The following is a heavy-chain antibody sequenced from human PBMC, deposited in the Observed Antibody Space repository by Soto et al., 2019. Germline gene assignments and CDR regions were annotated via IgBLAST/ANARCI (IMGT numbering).Heavy chain of an antibody. CDR1: GFTFSSYA. D-gene: IGHD3-16*02. J-gene: IGHJ4*01. V-gene: IGHV3-23*01. Sequence: GSLRLSCAASGFTFSSYAMSWVRQAPGKGLEWVSAISGSGGSTYYADSVKGRFTISRDNSKNTLYLQMSSLRVEDTAIYYCAQTWGSYREVFDYWGHGTLVTVSS. CDR3: AQTWGSYREVFDY. CDR2: ISGSGGST.